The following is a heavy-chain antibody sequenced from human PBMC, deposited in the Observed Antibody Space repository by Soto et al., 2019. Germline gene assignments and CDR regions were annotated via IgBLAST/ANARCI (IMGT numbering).Heavy chain of an antibody. D-gene: IGHD2-8*01. Sequence: GGSLRLSCAASGFIFSNYNMKWVRQAPGKGLEWVSYISSSGRTIHYADSVQGRFTISRDNAKNSLYLQMNSLRAEDTAVYYCARDLGVRLPMDVWGQGTTVTVSS. CDR3: ARDLGVRLPMDV. CDR1: GFIFSNYN. V-gene: IGHV3-48*01. J-gene: IGHJ6*02. CDR2: ISSSGRTI.